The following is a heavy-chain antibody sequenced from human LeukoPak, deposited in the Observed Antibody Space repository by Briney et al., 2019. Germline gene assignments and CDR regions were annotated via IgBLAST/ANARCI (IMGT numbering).Heavy chain of an antibody. CDR3: ARDDYYDSSGYLH. D-gene: IGHD3-22*01. Sequence: GGSLRLSCAASGFTFSSYWMGWVRQAPGKGLEWLANIKQDGSEKYYVDSVKGRFTISRDNAKNSLYLQMNSLRAEDTAVYYCARDDYYDSSGYLHWGQGTLVTVSS. V-gene: IGHV3-7*03. CDR1: GFTFSSYW. CDR2: IKQDGSEK. J-gene: IGHJ4*02.